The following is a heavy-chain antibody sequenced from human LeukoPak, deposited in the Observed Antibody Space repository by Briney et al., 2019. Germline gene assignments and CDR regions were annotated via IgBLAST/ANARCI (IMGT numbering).Heavy chain of an antibody. V-gene: IGHV3-43*02. D-gene: IGHD6-13*01. CDR3: AKSSSSWYSPSG. J-gene: IGHJ4*02. Sequence: GGSLRLSCAASGFTFNDYAMHWVRQAPGKGLEWVSLISGDGDSTYYADSVKGRFTISRDNSKNSLYLQMNSLRTEDTALYCCAKSSSSWYSPSGWGQGTLVTVSS. CDR2: ISGDGDST. CDR1: GFTFNDYA.